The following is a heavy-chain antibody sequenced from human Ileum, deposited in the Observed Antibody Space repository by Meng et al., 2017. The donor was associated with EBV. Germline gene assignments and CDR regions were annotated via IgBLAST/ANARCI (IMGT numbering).Heavy chain of an antibody. CDR2: IYWDDDK. CDR3: AHSLMSTTSLTRYFDS. D-gene: IGHD1-1*01. V-gene: IGHV2-5*02. Sequence: QMTLTRASPALLKPSQTLTLTCSFSGFSLDTRGVAVAWIRQPPGKALEWLALIYWDDDKRYSLSLRPRLIITKDTSRNQVVLTMTNMDPVDTGTYYCAHSLMSTTSLTRYFDSWGQGTLVTVSS. CDR1: GFSLDTRGVA. J-gene: IGHJ4*02.